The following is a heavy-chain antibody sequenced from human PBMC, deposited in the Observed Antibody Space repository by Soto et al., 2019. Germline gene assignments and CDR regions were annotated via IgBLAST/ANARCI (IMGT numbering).Heavy chain of an antibody. V-gene: IGHV3-74*01. CDR2: INSDGSST. D-gene: IGHD6-19*01. CDR1: GFTFSSYW. Sequence: GGSMRLSCAASGFTFSSYWMHWVRQAPGKGLVWVSRINSDGSSTSYADSVKGRFTISRDNAKNTLYLQINSLSAEDTAVYYCAIGVNSGWYRGGNNWCGPWGQGSLSTV. CDR3: AIGVNSGWYRGGNNWCGP. J-gene: IGHJ5*02.